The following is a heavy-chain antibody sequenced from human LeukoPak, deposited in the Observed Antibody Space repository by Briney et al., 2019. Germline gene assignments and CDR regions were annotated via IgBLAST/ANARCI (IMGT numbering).Heavy chain of an antibody. CDR3: ARARCSGTSCYTTDNWFDP. Sequence: SETLSLTCTVPGGSISSYHWSWIRQPAGKGLEWIGRVYISGSTNYNPSLKSRVTMSVDTSKNQFSLKLSSVTAADTAVYYCARARCSGTSCYTTDNWFDPWGQGTLVTVSS. CDR1: GGSISSYH. J-gene: IGHJ5*02. CDR2: VYISGST. V-gene: IGHV4-4*07. D-gene: IGHD2-2*02.